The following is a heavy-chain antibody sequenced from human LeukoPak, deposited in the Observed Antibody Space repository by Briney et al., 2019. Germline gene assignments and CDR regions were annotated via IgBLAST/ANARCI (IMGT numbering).Heavy chain of an antibody. D-gene: IGHD3-22*01. J-gene: IGHJ3*02. CDR2: ISSSGSTI. CDR1: GFTFSDYY. V-gene: IGHV3-11*04. Sequence: PGGSLRLSCAASGFTFSDYYMSWIRQAPGKGLEWVSYISSSGSTIYYADSVKGRFTISRDNSKNTLYLQMNSLRAEDTAVYYCARRLLPKDDAFDIWGQGTMVTVSS. CDR3: ARRLLPKDDAFDI.